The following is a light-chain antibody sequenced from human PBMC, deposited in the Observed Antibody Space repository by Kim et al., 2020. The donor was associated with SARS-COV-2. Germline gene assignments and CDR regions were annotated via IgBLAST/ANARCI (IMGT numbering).Light chain of an antibody. Sequence: AIQMTQSPSSLSVSVGNRVTITCRASQGIRNDLGWYQQKPGKAPKLLIYAASSLQSGVPSRFSGSGSGTDFTLTISSLQPEDFATYYCLQDYNYPMTFGQGTKVDIK. V-gene: IGKV1-6*01. CDR1: QGIRND. CDR2: AAS. CDR3: LQDYNYPMT. J-gene: IGKJ1*01.